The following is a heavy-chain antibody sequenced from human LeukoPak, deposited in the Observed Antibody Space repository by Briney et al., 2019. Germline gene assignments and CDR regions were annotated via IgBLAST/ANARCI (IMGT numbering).Heavy chain of an antibody. V-gene: IGHV3-7*02. CDR2: IKQDGSAK. Sequence: GGSLRLSCAASGFTFSTYGMSWVRQAPGKGLEWVAHIKQDGSAKYYVYSVKGRFTVSRDKAKNSGNLQLSSLRTADTAAYYCASSRWQAFDSWGQGILVTVSS. CDR3: ASSRWQAFDS. CDR1: GFTFSTYG. D-gene: IGHD6-13*01. J-gene: IGHJ4*02.